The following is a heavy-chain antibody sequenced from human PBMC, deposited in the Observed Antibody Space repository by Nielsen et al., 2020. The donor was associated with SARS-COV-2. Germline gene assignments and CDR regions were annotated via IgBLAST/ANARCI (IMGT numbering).Heavy chain of an antibody. CDR3: ARQYSMVRGITYYAMDV. D-gene: IGHD3-10*01. V-gene: IGHV5-10-1*01. J-gene: IGHJ6*02. CDR1: GYSFTSYW. CDR2: IDPSDSQT. Sequence: GESLKISCKASGYSFTSYWISWVRQMPGKGLEWLGRIDPSDSQTNYSPSLEGHVTISADKSKRTAYLQCSSLKASDTAMYYCARQYSMVRGITYYAMDVWGQGTTVTVSS.